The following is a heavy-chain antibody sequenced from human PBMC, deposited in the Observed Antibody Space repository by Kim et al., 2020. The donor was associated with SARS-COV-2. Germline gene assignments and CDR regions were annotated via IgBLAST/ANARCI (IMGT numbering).Heavy chain of an antibody. J-gene: IGHJ5*02. Sequence: KFQGRVTITRDTSASTAYMELSSLRSEDTAVYYCARDLIGGDNWNYDKPWGQGTLVTVSS. CDR3: ARDLIGGDNWNYDKP. V-gene: IGHV1-3*01. D-gene: IGHD1-7*01.